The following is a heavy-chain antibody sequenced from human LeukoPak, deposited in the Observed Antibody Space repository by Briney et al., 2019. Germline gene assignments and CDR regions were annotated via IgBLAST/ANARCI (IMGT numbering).Heavy chain of an antibody. Sequence: PGGSLRLSCAASGFTLSSYAMSWVRQAPGKVLEWVSAISGSAGSTYHADSVKGRFTISRDNSKNTLYLQKNSLRAEDTAVYYCAKGIAAAGTGYYYDYWGQGTLVTVSS. V-gene: IGHV3-23*01. CDR3: AKGIAAAGTGYYYDY. D-gene: IGHD6-13*01. CDR1: GFTLSSYA. CDR2: ISGSAGST. J-gene: IGHJ4*02.